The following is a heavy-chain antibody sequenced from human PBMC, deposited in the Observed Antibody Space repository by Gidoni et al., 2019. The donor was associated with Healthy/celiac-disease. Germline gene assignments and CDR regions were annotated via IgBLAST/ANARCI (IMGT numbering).Heavy chain of an antibody. CDR2: ISASNGNT. Sequence: QVQLVQSGAEVKKPGASVKVSCKASGYTFTSYGISWVRQAPGQGLEWMGWISASNGNTNYAQKLQGRVTMTTDTSTSTAYMELRSLRSDDTAVYYCARARGIAAAGYYYYYGMDVWGQGTTVTVSS. CDR1: GYTFTSYG. J-gene: IGHJ6*02. CDR3: ARARGIAAAGYYYYYGMDV. D-gene: IGHD6-13*01. V-gene: IGHV1-18*01.